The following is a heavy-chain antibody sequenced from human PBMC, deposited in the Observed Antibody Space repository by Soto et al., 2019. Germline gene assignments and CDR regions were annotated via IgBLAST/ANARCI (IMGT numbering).Heavy chain of an antibody. D-gene: IGHD2-21*01. V-gene: IGHV5-51*01. Sequence: GESLKISCEGSGYTFANHWIGWARQMPGKGLEWMGIIYPGDSDTTYSPSFQGQVTISADKSISTAYLQWSSLRSSDTAMYYCARSFDSAILDAFDIWGQGTMVTVSS. CDR3: ARSFDSAILDAFDI. CDR1: GYTFANHW. CDR2: IYPGDSDT. J-gene: IGHJ3*02.